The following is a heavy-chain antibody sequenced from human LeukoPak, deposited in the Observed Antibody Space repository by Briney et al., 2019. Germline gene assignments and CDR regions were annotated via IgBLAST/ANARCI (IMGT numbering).Heavy chain of an antibody. V-gene: IGHV3-30*18. CDR2: ISDDGSNK. Sequence: GGSLRLSCAASGFTFSSYGMHWVRQAPGKGLEWVAVISDDGSNKYYADSVKGRLTISRDNSKNTLYLQMNSLTVEDTAIYYYAKGGISGVVLVPATCAPNDYWGQGTLVTVSS. D-gene: IGHD2-15*01. J-gene: IGHJ4*02. CDR1: GFTFSSYG. CDR3: AKGGISGVVLVPATCAPNDY.